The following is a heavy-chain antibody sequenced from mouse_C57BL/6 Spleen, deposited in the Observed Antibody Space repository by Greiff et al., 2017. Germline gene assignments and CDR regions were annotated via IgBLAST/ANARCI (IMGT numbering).Heavy chain of an antibody. D-gene: IGHD2-4*01. V-gene: IGHV1-19*01. CDR2: INPYNGGT. CDR3: ARRYDYERAMDY. Sequence: VQLQQSGPVLVKPGASVKMSCKASGYTFTDYYMNWVKQSHGKSLEWIGVINPYNGGTSYNQKFKGKATLTVDKSSSTAYMELNSLTSEDSAVYYCARRYDYERAMDYWGQGTSVTVSS. CDR1: GYTFTDYY. J-gene: IGHJ4*01.